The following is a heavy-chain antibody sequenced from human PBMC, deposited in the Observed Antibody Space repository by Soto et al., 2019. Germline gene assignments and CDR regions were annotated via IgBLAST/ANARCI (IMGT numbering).Heavy chain of an antibody. V-gene: IGHV1-46*01. Sequence: ASVKVSCKASGYTFTNYYMHWVRQAPGQGLEWMGIINPSGDDTNYAPKFQGRVTMTRDTSTSKVYMELSSLRSEDTAVYYCASGWEGGSYVTYYGMDVWGQGNTVTV. CDR3: ASGWEGGSYVTYYGMDV. CDR2: INPSGDDT. D-gene: IGHD1-26*01. CDR1: GYTFTNYY. J-gene: IGHJ6*02.